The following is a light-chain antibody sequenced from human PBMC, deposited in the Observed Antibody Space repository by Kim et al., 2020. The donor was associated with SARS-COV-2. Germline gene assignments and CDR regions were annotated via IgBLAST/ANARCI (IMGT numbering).Light chain of an antibody. CDR3: QQYYTPPIT. Sequence: ANRSCKSSQTILYNSNNKNYLAWYQQKPGQPPKLLIYWASTRESGVPDRFTGSGSGTDFTLTISSLQAEDVAVYYCQQYYTPPITFGQGTRLEIK. V-gene: IGKV4-1*01. CDR1: QTILYNSNNKNY. J-gene: IGKJ5*01. CDR2: WAS.